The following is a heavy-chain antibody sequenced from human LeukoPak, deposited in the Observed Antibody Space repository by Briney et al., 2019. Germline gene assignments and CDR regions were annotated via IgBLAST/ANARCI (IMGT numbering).Heavy chain of an antibody. CDR2: ISAYNGNT. CDR3: ARIPAVAGTSWFDP. D-gene: IGHD6-19*01. CDR1: GGTFTSYG. J-gene: IGHJ5*02. Sequence: GASVKVSCKASGGTFTSYGISWVRQAPGQGLEWMGWISAYNGNTNYAQKLQGRVTMTTDTSTSTAYMELRSLRSDDTAVYYCARIPAVAGTSWFDPWGQGTLVTVSS. V-gene: IGHV1-18*01.